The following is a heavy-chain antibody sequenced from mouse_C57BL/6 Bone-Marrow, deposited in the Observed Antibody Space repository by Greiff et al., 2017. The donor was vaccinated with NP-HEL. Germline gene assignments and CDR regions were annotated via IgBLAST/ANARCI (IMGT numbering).Heavy chain of an antibody. V-gene: IGHV5-4*01. CDR3: AREVGYGYGY. CDR1: GFTFSSYA. Sequence: EVQRVESGGGLVKPGGSLKLSCAASGFTFSSYAMSWVRQTPEKRLEWVATISDGGSYTYYPDNVKGRFTISRDNAKNNLYLQMSHLKSEDTAMYYCAREVGYGYGYWGQGTTLTVSS. CDR2: ISDGGSYT. J-gene: IGHJ2*01. D-gene: IGHD2-2*01.